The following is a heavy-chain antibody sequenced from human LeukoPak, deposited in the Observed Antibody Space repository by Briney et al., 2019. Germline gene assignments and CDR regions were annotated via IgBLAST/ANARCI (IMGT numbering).Heavy chain of an antibody. CDR2: IRNDGSNK. V-gene: IGHV3-30*02. Sequence: GGSLRLSCAASGFTFSKHGMHWVRQAPGKGLEWVAFIRNDGSNKYYVDSVKGRFIISRDNSKNTVDLQMNSLRAEDTAVYYCAKDINSHCRGDCSDYWGQGTLVIVSS. J-gene: IGHJ4*02. D-gene: IGHD2-15*01. CDR1: GFTFSKHG. CDR3: AKDINSHCRGDCSDY.